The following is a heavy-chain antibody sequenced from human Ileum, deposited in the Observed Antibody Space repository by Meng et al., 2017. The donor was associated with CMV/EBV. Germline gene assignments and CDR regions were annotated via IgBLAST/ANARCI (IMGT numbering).Heavy chain of an antibody. J-gene: IGHJ4*02. V-gene: IGHV3-74*01. CDR2: ISPDQSTT. CDR1: GFTFSGPW. D-gene: IGHD2-8*02. CDR3: ARDTSLGGTGPHFDS. Sequence: GFTFSGPWMHWVRQAPGNELVWLSRISPDQSTTTYADSVRSRFTISRDNAKNTLYLQMNSLRAEDTAVYYCARDTSLGGTGPHFDSWGQGTLVTVSS.